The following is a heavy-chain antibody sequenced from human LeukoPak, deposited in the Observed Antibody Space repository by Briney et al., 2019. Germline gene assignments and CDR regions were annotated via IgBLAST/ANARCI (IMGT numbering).Heavy chain of an antibody. CDR2: ISYDGSNK. CDR3: VKGTIVVPLVPIPPLDY. J-gene: IGHJ4*02. CDR1: GFPFSSYG. D-gene: IGHD3-22*01. V-gene: IGHV3-30*18. Sequence: QPGRSLRLSCAASGFPFSSYGMHWVRQAPGKGLEWVALISYDGSNKYYADSVKGRFTISRDNAKNTLYLQMSSLRTGDTAVYYCVKGTIVVPLVPIPPLDYWGQGTLVTVSS.